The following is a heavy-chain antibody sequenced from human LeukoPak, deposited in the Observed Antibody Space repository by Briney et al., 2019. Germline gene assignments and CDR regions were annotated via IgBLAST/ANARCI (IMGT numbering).Heavy chain of an antibody. J-gene: IGHJ4*02. CDR2: ISSSSSYI. CDR1: GFTFRSYS. V-gene: IGHV3-21*06. D-gene: IGHD1-26*01. Sequence: GGSLRLSCAASGFTFRSYSMNWVRQAPGKGLEWVSTISSSSSYIYYADSVRARFAISRDNARNSMFLQMNNLRADDTAVYYCRRDLSAGMPGGFDYWGQGALVTVSS. CDR3: RRDLSAGMPGGFDY.